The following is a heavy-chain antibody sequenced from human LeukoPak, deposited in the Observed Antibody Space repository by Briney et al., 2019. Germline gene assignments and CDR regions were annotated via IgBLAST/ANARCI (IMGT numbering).Heavy chain of an antibody. J-gene: IGHJ6*03. CDR3: ARLTYYMDV. CDR1: GITFSSYG. CDR2: ISSSSSYI. Sequence: PGGTLRLSCAASGITFSSYGMSWVRQAPGKGLEWVSSISSSSSYIYYADSVKGRLTISRDNAKNSLYLQMNSLRAEDTAVYYCARLTYYMDVWGKGTTVTVSS. V-gene: IGHV3-21*01.